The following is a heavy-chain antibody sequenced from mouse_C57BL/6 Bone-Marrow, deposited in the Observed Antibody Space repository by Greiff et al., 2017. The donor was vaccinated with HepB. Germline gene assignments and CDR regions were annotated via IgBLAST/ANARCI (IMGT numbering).Heavy chain of an antibody. CDR2: IYWDDDK. CDR1: GFSLSTSGMG. D-gene: IGHD3-2*02. Sequence: QVTLKESGPGILQSSQTLSLTCSFSGFSLSTSGMGVSWIRQPAGKGLEWLAHIYWDDDKRYNPSLKSRLTISKDTSRNQVFLKITSVDTADTATYYCARREAIYYAMDYWGQGTSVTVSS. CDR3: ARREAIYYAMDY. V-gene: IGHV8-12*01. J-gene: IGHJ4*01.